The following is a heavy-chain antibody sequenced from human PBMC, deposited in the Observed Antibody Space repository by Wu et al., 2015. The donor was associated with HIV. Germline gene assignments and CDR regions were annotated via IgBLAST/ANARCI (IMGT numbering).Heavy chain of an antibody. D-gene: IGHD6-6*01. Sequence: QVQLVQSGAEVKKPGSSVKVSCKASGGTFSSYAIFGTANYAQKFQGRVTITADESTSTAYMELSSLRSEDTAVYYCARDLISRGQGGIAARQPIYYFDYWGQGTLVTVSS. CDR2: FGTA. CDR3: ARDLISRGQGGIAARQPIYYFDY. J-gene: IGHJ4*02. CDR1: GGTFSSYA. V-gene: IGHV1-69*01.